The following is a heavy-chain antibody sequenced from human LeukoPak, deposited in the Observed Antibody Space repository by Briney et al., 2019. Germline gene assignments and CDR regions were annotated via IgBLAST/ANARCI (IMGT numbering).Heavy chain of an antibody. CDR2: ICSSSSYI. V-gene: IGHV3-21*01. CDR3: AREHSSSWYESAYYYYYMDV. J-gene: IGHJ6*03. D-gene: IGHD6-13*01. CDR1: GFTFSSRDW. Sequence: GGSLRLSCVASGFTFSSRDWMTWVRQAPGKGLAWVSSICSSSSYIYYPDSVKGRFTISRDNAKNSLYLQMNSLRAEDTAVYYCAREHSSSWYESAYYYYYMDVWGKGTTVTVSS.